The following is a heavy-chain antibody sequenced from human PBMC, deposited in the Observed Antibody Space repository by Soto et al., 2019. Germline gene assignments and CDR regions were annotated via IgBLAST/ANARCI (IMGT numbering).Heavy chain of an antibody. Sequence: EVQLVESGGGVVRPGGSLRLSCAASGFTFDDYGMSWVRQAPGKGLEWVSGINLNGGSTGYADSVKGRFTISRDNAKNSLYLQMNSLRAEDTAVDYCARARDSSGYSDAVDYWGQGTLVTVSS. CDR2: INLNGGST. D-gene: IGHD3-22*01. J-gene: IGHJ4*02. CDR1: GFTFDDYG. CDR3: ARARDSSGYSDAVDY. V-gene: IGHV3-20*04.